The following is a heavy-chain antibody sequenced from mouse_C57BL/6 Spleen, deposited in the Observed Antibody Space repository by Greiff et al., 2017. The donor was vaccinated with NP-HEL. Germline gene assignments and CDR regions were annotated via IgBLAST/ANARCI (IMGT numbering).Heavy chain of an antibody. CDR3: ASGGERYFDG. J-gene: IGHJ1*03. CDR1: GFTFSDYG. V-gene: IGHV5-17*01. Sequence: EVKLMESGGGLVKPGGSLKLSCAASGFTFSDYGMHWVRQAPEKGLEWVAYISSGSSTIYYADTVKGRFTISRDNAKNTLFLQLTGLGSEDTAMYYCASGGERYFDGWGTGTTVTVSS. CDR2: ISSGSSTI.